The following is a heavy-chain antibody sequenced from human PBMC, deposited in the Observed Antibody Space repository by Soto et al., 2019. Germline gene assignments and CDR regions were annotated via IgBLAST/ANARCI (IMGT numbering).Heavy chain of an antibody. Sequence: QVQLVQSGAEVKKPGSSVKVSCKASGGTFSSYTISWVRQAPGQGLEWMGRIIPILGIANYAQKFQGRVTITADKSTSTAYMELSSLRSEDTAVYYCAREDGTRSRGFDPWGQGTLVTVSS. J-gene: IGHJ5*02. CDR2: IIPILGIA. CDR3: AREDGTRSRGFDP. CDR1: GGTFSSYT. V-gene: IGHV1-69*08. D-gene: IGHD1-1*01.